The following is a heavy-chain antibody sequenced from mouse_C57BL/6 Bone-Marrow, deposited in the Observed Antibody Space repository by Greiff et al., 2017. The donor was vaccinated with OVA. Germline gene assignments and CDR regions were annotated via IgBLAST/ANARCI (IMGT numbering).Heavy chain of an antibody. V-gene: IGHV1-9*01. CDR1: GYTFTGYW. D-gene: IGHD1-1*01. CDR2: ILPGSGST. J-gene: IGHJ4*01. CDR3: ARWLITTVVHYYAMDY. Sequence: QVQLQQSGAELMKPGASVKLSCKATGYTFTGYWIEWVKQRPGHGLEWIGEILPGSGSTNYNEKFKGKATFTADTSSNTAYMQLSSLTTEDSASYYCARWLITTVVHYYAMDYWGQGTSVTVSS.